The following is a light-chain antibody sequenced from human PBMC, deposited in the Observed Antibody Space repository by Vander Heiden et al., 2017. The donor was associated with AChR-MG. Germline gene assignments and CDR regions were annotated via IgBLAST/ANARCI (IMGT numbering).Light chain of an antibody. J-gene: IGLJ2*01. CDR1: SSDIGGYDY. CDR2: DVI. CDR3: SSYTSSTTVGV. V-gene: IGLV2-14*01. Sequence: QSALTQPASVSGSPGQSITISCTGTSSDIGGYDYVSWYQQYPGKAPKLMIYDVIKRPSGVSNRFSGSKTGNTASLTISGLQAEDEADYYCSSYTSSTTVGVFGGGTKLT.